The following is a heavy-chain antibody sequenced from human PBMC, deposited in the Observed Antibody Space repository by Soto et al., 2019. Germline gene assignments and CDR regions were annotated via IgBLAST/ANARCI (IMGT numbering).Heavy chain of an antibody. CDR3: TRDESRDSSARGWFDP. CDR2: ISSNSAYI. V-gene: IGHV3-21*01. CDR1: GFTFRSFP. J-gene: IGHJ5*02. Sequence: PGGSLRLSCAASGFTFRSFPMNWVRQAPGKGLEWVSTISSNSAYIYYTDALRGRFTISRDNAKNSRHLQMNILSAEDTAVYYCTRDESRDSSARGWFDPWGPGTLVTVSS. D-gene: IGHD6-13*01.